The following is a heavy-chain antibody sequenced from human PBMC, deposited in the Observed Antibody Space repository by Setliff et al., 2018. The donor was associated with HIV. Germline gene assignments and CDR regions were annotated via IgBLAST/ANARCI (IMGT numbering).Heavy chain of an antibody. CDR1: GYIFIRYY. Sequence: ASVKVSCKTSGYIFIRYYIFWVRQAPGQGLEWMGNINPHTGVTKYAEKFQGRVTMTRDTSIKTIYMELSRLRSDDTAVYYCARDLRDGFEEWFSTLDDGMDVWGQGTTVTVSS. CDR3: ARDLRDGFEEWFSTLDDGMDV. J-gene: IGHJ6*02. D-gene: IGHD3-3*01. V-gene: IGHV1-2*02. CDR2: INPHTGVT.